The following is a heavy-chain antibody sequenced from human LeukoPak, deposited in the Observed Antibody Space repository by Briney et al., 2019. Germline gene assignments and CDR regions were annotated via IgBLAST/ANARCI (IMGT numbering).Heavy chain of an antibody. D-gene: IGHD3-10*01. CDR2: ISSSSSYI. J-gene: IGHJ6*02. Sequence: PGGSLRLSCAASGFTFSSYSMNWVRQAPGKGLEWVSSISSSSSYIYYADSEKGRFTISRDNSKNTLYLQMNSLRAEDTAVYYCAKDEGLWFGELLWGYYYYGMDVWGQGTTVTVSS. V-gene: IGHV3-21*04. CDR1: GFTFSSYS. CDR3: AKDEGLWFGELLWGYYYYGMDV.